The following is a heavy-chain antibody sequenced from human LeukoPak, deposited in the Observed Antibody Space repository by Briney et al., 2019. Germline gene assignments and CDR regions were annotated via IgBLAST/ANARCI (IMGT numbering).Heavy chain of an antibody. D-gene: IGHD5-12*01. CDR3: VNLGYSD. CDR2: IKNDGSDK. V-gene: IGHV3-7*01. Sequence: GSLRLSCEASGFSFRAAWMTWVRQAPGKGLEWVATIKNDGSDKYCVDSVKGRFTLSRDNAKNSVYLQMNSLRVEDTAVYYCVNLGYSDGGQGTLVTVSS. J-gene: IGHJ4*02. CDR1: GFSFRAAW.